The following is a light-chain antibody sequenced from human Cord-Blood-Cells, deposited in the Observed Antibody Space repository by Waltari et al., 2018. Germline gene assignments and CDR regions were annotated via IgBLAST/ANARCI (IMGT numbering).Light chain of an antibody. CDR2: EDN. CDR3: QSYDSSNQV. CDR1: SGSIASNY. Sequence: NFMLTQPHPVSESPGKTVTLSCTLSSGSIASNYVQWYQQRPGSSPTSVIYEDNQRPAGVPDRFSGSIDSSSNSASLTISGLKTEDEADYYCQSYDSSNQVFGTGTKVTVL. V-gene: IGLV6-57*01. J-gene: IGLJ1*01.